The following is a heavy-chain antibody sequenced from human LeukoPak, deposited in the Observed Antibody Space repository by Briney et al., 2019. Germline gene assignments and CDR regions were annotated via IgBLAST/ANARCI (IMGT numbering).Heavy chain of an antibody. V-gene: IGHV4-61*02. CDR2: IYPRGST. J-gene: IGHJ3*02. D-gene: IGHD3-22*01. CDR3: ARGFTLIDAFDT. CDR1: GGSISSGSYY. Sequence: PSQTLSLTCTVSGGSISSGSYYWSWIRQPAGKGLEWIGRIYPRGSTNYNPSLESRVTISVDTSKRQFSLRLSSVTAADTAMYYCARGFTLIDAFDTWGQGTIVTVSS.